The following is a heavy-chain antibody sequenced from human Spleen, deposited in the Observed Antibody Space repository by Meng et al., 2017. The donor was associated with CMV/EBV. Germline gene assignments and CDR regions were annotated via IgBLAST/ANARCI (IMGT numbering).Heavy chain of an antibody. V-gene: IGHV3-7*01. CDR2: IKQDGSEK. J-gene: IGHJ4*02. Sequence: GESLKISCAASGFTFSSYWMSWVRQAPGKGLEWVANIKQDGSEKYYVDSVKGRFTISRDNAKNLLYLQMNSLRAEDTAVYYCARAESGYDGLDYWGQGTLVTVSS. D-gene: IGHD5-12*01. CDR3: ARAESGYDGLDY. CDR1: GFTFSSYW.